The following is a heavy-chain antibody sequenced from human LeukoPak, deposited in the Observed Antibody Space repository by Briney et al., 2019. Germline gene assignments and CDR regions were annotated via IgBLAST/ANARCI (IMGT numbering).Heavy chain of an antibody. CDR1: GASISGYY. CDR3: ARARAHLKYYYDSSGYYYFDY. CDR2: INYSGST. J-gene: IGHJ4*02. V-gene: IGHV4-34*01. D-gene: IGHD3-22*01. Sequence: LETLSLTCTVSGASISGYYWSWIRQPPGKGPEWIGEINYSGSTNYNPSLKSRVTMSVDTSKNQFSLKLSSVTAADTAVYYCARARAHLKYYYDSSGYYYFDYWGQGTLVTVSS.